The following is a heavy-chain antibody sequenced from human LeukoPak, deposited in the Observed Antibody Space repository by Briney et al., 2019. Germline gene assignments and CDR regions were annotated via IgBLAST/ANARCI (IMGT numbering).Heavy chain of an antibody. Sequence: GGSLGLSCAASGFSFSSYAMTWVRQAPGKGLEWVSTIDVSGDNTYYADSVKGRFTISRDNSKNTLYLQMNSLRAEDTAVYYCAKERVYISSTSCFDYWGQGTLVTVSS. CDR1: GFSFSSYA. J-gene: IGHJ4*02. V-gene: IGHV3-23*01. CDR2: IDVSGDNT. D-gene: IGHD2-2*01. CDR3: AKERVYISSTSCFDY.